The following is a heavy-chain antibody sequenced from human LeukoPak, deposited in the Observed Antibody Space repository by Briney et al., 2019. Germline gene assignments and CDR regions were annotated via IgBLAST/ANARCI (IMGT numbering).Heavy chain of an antibody. CDR2: ISSSSSYI. J-gene: IGHJ4*02. V-gene: IGHV3-21*01. Sequence: GGSLRLSCAASGFTFSSYSMNWVRQAPGKGLEWVSSISSSSSYIYYADSVKGRFTISRDNAKNSLYLQMNILRAEDTAVYYCIRFGQSGVYYFDYWGQGTLVTVSS. CDR3: IRFGQSGVYYFDY. D-gene: IGHD3-10*01. CDR1: GFTFSSYS.